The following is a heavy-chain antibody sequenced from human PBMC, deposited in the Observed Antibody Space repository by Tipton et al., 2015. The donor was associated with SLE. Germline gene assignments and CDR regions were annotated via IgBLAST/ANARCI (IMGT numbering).Heavy chain of an antibody. CDR2: MSGSGGAT. Sequence: SLRLSCVGPGFSFNNYAMNWVRQAPGKGLEWVSGMSGSGGATFYADSVKGRFTVSRDKSNNILYLQMNSLRAEDTAIYYCAKSLITMVAYFDYWGQGTQVTVSS. CDR1: GFSFNNYA. CDR3: AKSLITMVAYFDY. D-gene: IGHD3-10*01. V-gene: IGHV3-23*01. J-gene: IGHJ4*02.